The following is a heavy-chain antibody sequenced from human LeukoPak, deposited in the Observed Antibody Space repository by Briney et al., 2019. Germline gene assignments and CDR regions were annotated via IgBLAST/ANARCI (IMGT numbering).Heavy chain of an antibody. CDR3: ARDYGYGWYYYYMDV. D-gene: IGHD5-18*01. J-gene: IGHJ6*03. CDR2: INPNSGGT. V-gene: IGHV1-2*02. Sequence: ASAKVSCKASGYTFTSYDINWVRQATGQGLEWMGWINPNSGGTNYAQKFQGRVTMTRDTSISTAYMELSRLRSDDTAVYYCARDYGYGWYYYYMDVWGKGTTVTVSS. CDR1: GYTFTSYD.